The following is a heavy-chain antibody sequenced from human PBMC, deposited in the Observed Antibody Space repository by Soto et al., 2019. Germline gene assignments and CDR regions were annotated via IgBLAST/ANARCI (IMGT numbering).Heavy chain of an antibody. Sequence: QVQLQESGPGLVKPSGTLSLTCNVSGGSISTYYWNWIRQPAGKGLEWIGRIYASGSTNYNPSLKSRVIMSVDTSKNQCSLTMSSVTAADTAMYYCARSAVPRGGWFRPWGQGILVTVSP. CDR3: ARSAVPRGGWFRP. J-gene: IGHJ5*02. V-gene: IGHV4-4*07. D-gene: IGHD2-15*01. CDR2: IYASGST. CDR1: GGSISTYY.